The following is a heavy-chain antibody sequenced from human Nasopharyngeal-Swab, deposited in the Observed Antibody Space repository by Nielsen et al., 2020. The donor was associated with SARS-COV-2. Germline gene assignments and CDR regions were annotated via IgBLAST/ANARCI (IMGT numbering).Heavy chain of an antibody. CDR2: IYYTGST. D-gene: IGHD3-10*01. J-gene: IGHJ6*03. Sequence: SETLSLTCSVSGGSISSGSISNYYWNWIRQPPGKGLEWIGYIYYTGSTNYNPSLKSRVTLSVGTSKNQFSLTLTSVTAADTAVYYCARGVTMVRGVTHYFYYYMDVWGKGTTVTVSS. CDR1: GGSISSGSISNYY. V-gene: IGHV4-61*01. CDR3: ARGVTMVRGVTHYFYYYMDV.